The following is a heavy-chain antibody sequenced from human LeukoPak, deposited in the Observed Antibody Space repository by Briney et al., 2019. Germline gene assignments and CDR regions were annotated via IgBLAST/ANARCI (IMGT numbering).Heavy chain of an antibody. CDR1: GFTFSSYW. D-gene: IGHD2-8*01. CDR2: IKQDGSEK. V-gene: IGHV3-7*01. J-gene: IGHJ3*02. CDR3: ARGGRANGVYDAFDI. Sequence: PGGSLRLSCAASGFTFSSYWMSWVRQAPGKGLEWVANIKQDGSEKYYVDSVKGRFTISRDNAKNSLYLQMNTLRAEDTALYYCARGGRANGVYDAFDIWGQGTMVTVSS.